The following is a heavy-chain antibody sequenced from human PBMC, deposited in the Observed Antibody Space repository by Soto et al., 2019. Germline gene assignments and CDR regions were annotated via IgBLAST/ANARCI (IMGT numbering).Heavy chain of an antibody. D-gene: IGHD2-15*01. CDR3: ARGQRYCSGGSCYSTVFDY. V-gene: IGHV4-34*01. CDR1: GGSFSGYY. J-gene: IGHJ4*02. Sequence: SETLSLTCAVYGGSFSGYYWSWIRQPPGKGLEWIGEINHSGSTNYNPSLKSRVTISVDTSKNQFSLKLSSVTAADTAVYYCARGQRYCSGGSCYSTVFDYWGQGTLVTVSS. CDR2: INHSGST.